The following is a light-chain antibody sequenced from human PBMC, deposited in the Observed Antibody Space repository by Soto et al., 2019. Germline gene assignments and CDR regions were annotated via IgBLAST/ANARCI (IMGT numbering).Light chain of an antibody. V-gene: IGLV3-9*01. CDR3: QVWESSNVV. Sequence: SYELTQPLSVSVALGQTARITCGGNNIGSKDVHWYQQKPGQAPVLVIYRDTNRPSGIPERFSGSNSGNAATLTISRAQAGDEADFYCQVWESSNVVLGGGIKLTVL. CDR1: NIGSKD. CDR2: RDT. J-gene: IGLJ2*01.